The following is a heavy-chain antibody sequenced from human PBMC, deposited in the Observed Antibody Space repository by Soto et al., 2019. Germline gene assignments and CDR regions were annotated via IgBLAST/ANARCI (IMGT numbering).Heavy chain of an antibody. J-gene: IGHJ4*02. CDR3: ARGGYSSGWNNYFDS. D-gene: IGHD6-19*01. CDR2: IYYSGST. CDR1: GGSISGYY. Sequence: SETLSLTCTVSGGSISGYYWSWIRQPPGKGLEWIGYIYYSGSTNYNPSLKRRVTISADTSKNQFSLKLTSVTAADTAVYYCARGGYSSGWNNYFDSWGQGTLVTVSS. V-gene: IGHV4-59*01.